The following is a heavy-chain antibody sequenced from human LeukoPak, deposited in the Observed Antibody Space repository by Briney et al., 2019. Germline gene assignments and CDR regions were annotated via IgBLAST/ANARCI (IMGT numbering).Heavy chain of an antibody. CDR2: ISSSSSYI. D-gene: IGHD3-22*01. CDR3: AREARDSSGYYYVRFDP. V-gene: IGHV3-21*01. CDR1: GFTFSSYS. Sequence: PGGSLRLSCAASGFTFSSYSTNWVRQAPGKGLEWVSSISSSSSYIYYADSVKGRFTISRDNAKNSLYLQMNSLRAEDTAVYYCAREARDSSGYYYVRFDPWGQGTLVTVSS. J-gene: IGHJ5*02.